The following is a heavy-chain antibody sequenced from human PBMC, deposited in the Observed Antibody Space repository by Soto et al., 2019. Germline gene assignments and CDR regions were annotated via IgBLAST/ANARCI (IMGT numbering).Heavy chain of an antibody. CDR2: LYYSGST. CDR3: ARRGPNYTYSYMDV. Sequence: QVQLQESGPGVVKPSETLSLTCTVSGGSIRNYYWSWIRQSPGKGLEWIGYLYYSGSTNYNPSLKSRVSMSVDTSKNQCSLNLGSVTAADTAVYYCARRGPNYTYSYMDVGCIGTTVTVSS. V-gene: IGHV4-59*01. J-gene: IGHJ6*03. CDR1: GGSIRNYY.